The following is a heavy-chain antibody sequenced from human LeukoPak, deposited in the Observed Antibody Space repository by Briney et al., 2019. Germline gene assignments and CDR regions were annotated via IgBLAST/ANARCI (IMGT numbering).Heavy chain of an antibody. Sequence: SETLSLTCTVSGGSISSYYWGWIRQPPGKGLEWIGSIYYSGSTYYNPSLKSRVTISVDTSKNQFSLKLSSVTAADTAVYYCARPGYETDAFDIWGQGTMVTVSS. CDR2: IYYSGST. D-gene: IGHD1-1*01. CDR1: GGSISSYY. J-gene: IGHJ3*02. V-gene: IGHV4-39*01. CDR3: ARPGYETDAFDI.